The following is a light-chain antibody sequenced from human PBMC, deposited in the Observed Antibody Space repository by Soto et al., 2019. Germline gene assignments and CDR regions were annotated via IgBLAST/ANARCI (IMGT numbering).Light chain of an antibody. Sequence: DIQMTQSPSTLSASVGDRVTITFRASQGIRDDLAWYQQKPGNAPKRLIYAASSLQSGVPLRFSGSGFGTEFTLTISSLQPEDFATYYCLLHNTYPWTFGQGTKVDIK. J-gene: IGKJ1*01. CDR2: AAS. V-gene: IGKV1-17*01. CDR1: QGIRDD. CDR3: LLHNTYPWT.